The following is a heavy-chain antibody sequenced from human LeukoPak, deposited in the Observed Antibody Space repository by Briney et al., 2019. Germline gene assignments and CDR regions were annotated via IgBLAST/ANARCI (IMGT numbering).Heavy chain of an antibody. J-gene: IGHJ4*02. CDR3: ARGTEHSPGYFDY. D-gene: IGHD3/OR15-3a*01. Sequence: GRSLRLPCAASGFTFSSYAMHWVRQAPGKGLEWVAVISYDGSNKYYADSVKGRFTISRDNSKNTLYLQMNSLRAEDTAVYYCARGTEHSPGYFDYWGQGTLVTVSS. CDR2: ISYDGSNK. CDR1: GFTFSSYA. V-gene: IGHV3-30*01.